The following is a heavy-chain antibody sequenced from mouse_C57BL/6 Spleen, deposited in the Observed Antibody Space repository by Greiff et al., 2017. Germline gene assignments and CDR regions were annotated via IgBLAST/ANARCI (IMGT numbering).Heavy chain of an antibody. D-gene: IGHD1-1*01. CDR2: IRNKANGYTT. Sequence: EVNLVESGGGLVQPGGSLSLSCAASGFTFTDYYMSWVRQPPGKALEWLGFIRNKANGYTTEYSASVKGRFTISRDNSQSILYLQMNALRAEDSATYYCAILFTTLYYYAMDYWGQGTSVTVSS. CDR1: GFTFTDYY. J-gene: IGHJ4*01. CDR3: AILFTTLYYYAMDY. V-gene: IGHV7-3*01.